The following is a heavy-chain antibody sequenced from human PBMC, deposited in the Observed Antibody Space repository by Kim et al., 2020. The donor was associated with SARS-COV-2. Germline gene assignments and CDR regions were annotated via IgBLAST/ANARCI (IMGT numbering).Heavy chain of an antibody. Sequence: GGSLRLSCAASGFTFSSYSMNWVRQAPGKGLEWVSSISSSSSYIYYADSVKGRFTISRDNAKNSLYLQMNSLRAEDTAVYYCARVGYSSGWLYYYYYGMDVWGQGTTVTVSS. D-gene: IGHD6-19*01. CDR1: GFTFSSYS. J-gene: IGHJ6*02. CDR3: ARVGYSSGWLYYYYYGMDV. CDR2: ISSSSSYI. V-gene: IGHV3-21*01.